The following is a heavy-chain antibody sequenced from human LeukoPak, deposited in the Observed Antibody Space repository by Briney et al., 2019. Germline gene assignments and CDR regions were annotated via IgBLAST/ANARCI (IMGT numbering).Heavy chain of an antibody. J-gene: IGHJ4*02. CDR3: ARGVYIAAAQYGY. CDR2: IYYSGTT. CDR1: GFIFDDYA. D-gene: IGHD6-13*01. V-gene: IGHV4-59*01. Sequence: GSLRLSCAASGFIFDDYAMHWVRQPPGKGLEWIGYIYYSGTTNYNPSLKSRVTISVDTSKNQFSLKLSSVTAADTAVYYCARGVYIAAAQYGYWGQGTLVTVSS.